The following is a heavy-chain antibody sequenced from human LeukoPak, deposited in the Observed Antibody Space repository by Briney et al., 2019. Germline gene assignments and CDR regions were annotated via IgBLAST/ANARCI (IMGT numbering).Heavy chain of an antibody. CDR2: IIPIFGTA. Sequence: SVKVSCKASGGTFSSYAISWVRQAPGQGLEWMGGIIPIFGTANYAQKFQGRVTITADESTSTAYMELSSLRSEDTAVYYCARVLGRLTVTTPRHYYYMDVWGKGTTVTVSS. J-gene: IGHJ6*03. D-gene: IGHD4-17*01. CDR1: GGTFSSYA. V-gene: IGHV1-69*13. CDR3: ARVLGRLTVTTPRHYYYMDV.